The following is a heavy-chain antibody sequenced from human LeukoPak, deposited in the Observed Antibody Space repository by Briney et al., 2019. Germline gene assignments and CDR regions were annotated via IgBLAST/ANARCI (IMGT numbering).Heavy chain of an antibody. Sequence: GESLRLSCAASGFTFSSYWMSWVRQAPGKGLEWVSGISGGAGSTYYADSVKGRFTISRDNSNNALYLQMNSLRAEDTAVYYCAKGGLGSDILTTCDPWGQGTLVTVSS. CDR2: ISGGAGST. CDR3: AKGGLGSDILTTCDP. CDR1: GFTFSSYW. D-gene: IGHD3-9*01. V-gene: IGHV3-23*01. J-gene: IGHJ5*02.